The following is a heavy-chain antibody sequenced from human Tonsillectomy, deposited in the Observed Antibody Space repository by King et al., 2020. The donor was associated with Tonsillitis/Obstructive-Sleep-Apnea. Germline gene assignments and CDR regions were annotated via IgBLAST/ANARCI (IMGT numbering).Heavy chain of an antibody. Sequence: VQLVESAGGLVQPGGSLRLSCAASGVTFSSYWMHWVRQAPGKGLVGVSRIKSDGSSTKYADSVKGLFTSPRDNAKNTPYLQMNSLRAEDTAVYYCARESAHYDFWSGYDSNTYYMDVWGKGTTVTVSS. CDR2: IKSDGSST. J-gene: IGHJ6*03. V-gene: IGHV3-74*03. CDR1: GVTFSSYW. D-gene: IGHD3-3*01. CDR3: ARESAHYDFWSGYDSNTYYMDV.